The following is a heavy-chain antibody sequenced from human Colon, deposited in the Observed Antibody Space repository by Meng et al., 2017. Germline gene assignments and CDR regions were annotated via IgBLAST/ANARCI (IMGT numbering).Heavy chain of an antibody. CDR2: VNSYGSTT. D-gene: IGHD3-10*01. J-gene: IGHJ1*01. CDR3: ARAVGDDYGSEH. Sequence: EVPLCVSGGGLIQRGGSLGLSCAASGFPFSSYWMHWVRHAPGKGLVWVSRVNSYGSTTNYADSVKGRFTIFRDNAKNTLYLQMNSLRAEDTALYYCARAVGDDYGSEHWGQGTLVTVSS. V-gene: IGHV3-74*01. CDR1: GFPFSSYW.